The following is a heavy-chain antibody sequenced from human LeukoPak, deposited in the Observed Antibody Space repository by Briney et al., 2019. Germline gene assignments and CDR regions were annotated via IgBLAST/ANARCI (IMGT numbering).Heavy chain of an antibody. CDR2: IYHSGST. D-gene: IGHD5-18*01. J-gene: IGHJ4*02. Sequence: PSQTLSLTCAVSGGSISSGGYSRSWIRQPPGKGLEWIGYIYHSGSTYYNPSLKSRVTISVDTSKNQFSLKLSSVTAAETAVYYCARRGYSYGYYYFDYWGQETLVTVSS. CDR3: ARRGYSYGYYYFDY. CDR1: GGSISSGGYS. V-gene: IGHV4-30-2*01.